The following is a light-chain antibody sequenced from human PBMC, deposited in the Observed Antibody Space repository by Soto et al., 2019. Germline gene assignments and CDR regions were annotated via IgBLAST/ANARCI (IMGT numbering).Light chain of an antibody. CDR1: QSVSSY. Sequence: IVLTQSQATLSLSPGERATLSCRASQSVSSYLSWYQQKPGQAPRLLIYDASNRATGIPARFSGSGSGTDFTLTISSLEPEDFAVYNCQQRSNWPPDTFGQGTKLEI. CDR3: QQRSNWPPDT. J-gene: IGKJ2*01. CDR2: DAS. V-gene: IGKV3-11*01.